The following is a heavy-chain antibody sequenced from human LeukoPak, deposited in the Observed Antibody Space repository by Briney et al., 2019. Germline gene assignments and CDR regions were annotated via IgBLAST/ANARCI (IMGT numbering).Heavy chain of an antibody. J-gene: IGHJ2*01. CDR2: IIPIFGTA. D-gene: IGHD2-2*01. V-gene: IGHV1-69*13. Sequence: SVKVSCKASGGTFSSYAISWVRQAPGQGLEWMGGIIPIFGTANYAQKFQGRVTITADESTSTAYLELSSLRPEDTAVYYCDCCSSTSCPTGDWYFDLWGRGPLVTVSS. CDR3: DCCSSTSCPTGDWYFDL. CDR1: GGTFSSYA.